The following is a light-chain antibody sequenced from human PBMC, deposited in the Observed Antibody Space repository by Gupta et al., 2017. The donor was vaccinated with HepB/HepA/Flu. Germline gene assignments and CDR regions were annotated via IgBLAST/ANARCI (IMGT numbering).Light chain of an antibody. V-gene: IGKV1-39*01. CDR2: GAI. J-gene: IGKJ4*01. Sequence: DIQMTQSPSSLSASVGDRVSITCRASQSISPYLSWYQQKPEAAPKLLIYGAITLQSGVPSRFIGSGSGTDFTLTINKLQPEDFVTYYCQQSDSPPLTFGGGTQVEI. CDR1: QSISPY. CDR3: QQSDSPPLT.